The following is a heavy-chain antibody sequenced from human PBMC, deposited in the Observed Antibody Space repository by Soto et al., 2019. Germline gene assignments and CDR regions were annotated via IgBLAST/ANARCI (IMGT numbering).Heavy chain of an antibody. CDR1: GFSLNTGGVG. CDR2: IYWDGDK. Sequence: SGPTLVNPTQTLTLTCTFSGFSLNTGGVGVGWIRQAPGKAPEWLILIYWDGDKRYSPSLKSRLTIIKDTSKNEVVLTMTDMDPVDTATYYCARMIFGRNVYYFDYWGRGTLVTVSS. V-gene: IGHV2-5*02. CDR3: ARMIFGRNVYYFDY. J-gene: IGHJ4*02. D-gene: IGHD3-3*01.